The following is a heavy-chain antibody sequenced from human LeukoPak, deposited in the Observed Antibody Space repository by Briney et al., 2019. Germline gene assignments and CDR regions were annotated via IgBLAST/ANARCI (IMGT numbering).Heavy chain of an antibody. CDR1: GGTFSSYA. J-gene: IGHJ6*02. Sequence: SVKVSCKASGGTFSSYAISWVRQAPGQGLEWMGRIIPILGIANYAQKFQGRVTITADKSTSTAYMELSSLRSEDTAVYYCARGVVVVPAAISTPPDYYYYGMDVSGQGTTVTVSS. CDR2: IIPILGIA. V-gene: IGHV1-69*04. CDR3: ARGVVVVPAAISTPPDYYYYGMDV. D-gene: IGHD2-2*01.